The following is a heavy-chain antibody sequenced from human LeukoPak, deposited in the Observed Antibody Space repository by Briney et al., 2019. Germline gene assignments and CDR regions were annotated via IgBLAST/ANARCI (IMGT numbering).Heavy chain of an antibody. V-gene: IGHV3-74*01. Sequence: GGSLRLSCAASGFTFSSFWMHWVRQAPGKGLVWVSCISFDGSDATYADSVKGRFTISRDNAKNTLHLQMDSLTVEDTAVYYCAVSNWMDPWGQGTLVTVSS. CDR3: AVSNWMDP. CDR1: GFTFSSFW. J-gene: IGHJ5*02. CDR2: ISFDGSDA.